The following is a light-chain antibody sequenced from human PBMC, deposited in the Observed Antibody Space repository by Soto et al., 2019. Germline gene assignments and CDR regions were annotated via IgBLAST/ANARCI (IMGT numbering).Light chain of an antibody. CDR2: ENN. CDR3: GTWDSSLSAVV. Sequence: QSVLTQPPSVSAASGQKVTISCSGSSSNIGNNYLSWYQQLPGTAPKLLIYENNKRPSGIPDRFSGSKSGTSATLGITGLQTGDEADYHCGTWDSSLSAVVFGGGTQLTVL. V-gene: IGLV1-51*02. J-gene: IGLJ2*01. CDR1: SSNIGNNY.